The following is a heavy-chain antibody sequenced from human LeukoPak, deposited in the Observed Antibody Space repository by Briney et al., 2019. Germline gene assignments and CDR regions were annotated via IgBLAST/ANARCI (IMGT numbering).Heavy chain of an antibody. Sequence: SGGSLRLSCAASGFTFSNAWMNWVRQAPGKGLEWVSSISSSSSYIYYADSVKGRFTISRDNAKNSLYLQMNSLRAEDTAVYYCARDTSYFMVRGVVDYWGQGTLVTVSS. D-gene: IGHD3-10*01. CDR2: ISSSSSYI. V-gene: IGHV3-21*01. CDR1: GFTFSNAW. CDR3: ARDTSYFMVRGVVDY. J-gene: IGHJ4*02.